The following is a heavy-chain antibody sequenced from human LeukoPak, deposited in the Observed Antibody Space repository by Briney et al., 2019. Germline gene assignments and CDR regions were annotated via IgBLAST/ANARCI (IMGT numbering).Heavy chain of an antibody. V-gene: IGHV1-69*04. CDR3: ASHNDYGDEQPNRHFDY. Sequence: SVKVSCKASGYTFTSYGISWVRQAPGQGLEWMGRIIPILGIANYAQKFQGRVTITADKSTSTAYMELSSLRSEDTAVYYCASHNDYGDEQPNRHFDYWGQGTLVTVSS. CDR2: IIPILGIA. D-gene: IGHD4-17*01. J-gene: IGHJ4*02. CDR1: GYTFTSYG.